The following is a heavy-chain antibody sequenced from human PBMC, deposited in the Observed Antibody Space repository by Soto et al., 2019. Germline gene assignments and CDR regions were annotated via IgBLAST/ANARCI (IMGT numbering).Heavy chain of an antibody. J-gene: IGHJ4*02. CDR2: ISTSGSTI. CDR3: AIVSPPPDY. Sequence: QVQLVESGGGLVKPGGSLRLSCAASGFTFSDYYMSWIRPAPGKGLERVSYISTSGSTITYADSLKGGFTISRDNAKNSLYLQMHSLRAEDTAVYYFAIVSPPPDYWGQGTLVTVSS. CDR1: GFTFSDYY. V-gene: IGHV3-11*01.